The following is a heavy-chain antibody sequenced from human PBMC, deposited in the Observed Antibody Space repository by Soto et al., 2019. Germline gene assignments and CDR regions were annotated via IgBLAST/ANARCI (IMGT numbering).Heavy chain of an antibody. V-gene: IGHV2-5*02. J-gene: IGHJ4*02. Sequence: QITLKESGPPLVKPTQTLTLTCTFSGFSLSTSGVGVGWIRQPPGKALEWLALIYWDDDKRYSPSLKSRLTMTKETSKNQVVLTMTNMDPVDTATYYCARLDDCSGGSCYFPFDYWGQGTLVTVSS. CDR3: ARLDDCSGGSCYFPFDY. CDR1: GFSLSTSGVG. D-gene: IGHD2-15*01. CDR2: IYWDDDK.